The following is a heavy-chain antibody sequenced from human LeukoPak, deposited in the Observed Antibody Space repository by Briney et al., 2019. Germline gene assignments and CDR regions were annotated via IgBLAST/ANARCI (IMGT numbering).Heavy chain of an antibody. CDR2: ISGSSSYI. Sequence: GGSLRLSCAASGFTFRTYSMNWVRQAPGKGLEWVSSISGSSSYIHYADSVKGRFTISRDNAKNSLYLQMSSLRAEDTAVYYCARDRPIAVALFDAFDIWGQGTMVTVSS. CDR3: ARDRPIAVALFDAFDI. CDR1: GFTFRTYS. D-gene: IGHD6-19*01. V-gene: IGHV3-21*01. J-gene: IGHJ3*02.